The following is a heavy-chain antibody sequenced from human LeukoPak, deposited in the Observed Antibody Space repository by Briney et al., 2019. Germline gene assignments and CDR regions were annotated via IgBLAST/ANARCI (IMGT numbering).Heavy chain of an antibody. CDR1: GFTCDDYA. CDR3: AKDRGNYDFWSGHSSVAFDI. Sequence: GVSLRLSCAASGFTCDDYAMHWVRQAPGKGLEWVSGISCNSGSIGYADSVKGRFTISRDNDKNSLYLQMNSLRAEDTALYYCAKDRGNYDFWSGHSSVAFDIWGQGTMVTVSS. V-gene: IGHV3-9*01. D-gene: IGHD3-3*01. CDR2: ISCNSGSI. J-gene: IGHJ3*02.